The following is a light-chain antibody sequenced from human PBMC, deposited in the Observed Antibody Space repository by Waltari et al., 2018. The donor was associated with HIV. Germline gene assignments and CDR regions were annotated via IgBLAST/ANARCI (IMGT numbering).Light chain of an antibody. J-gene: IGLJ2*01. Sequence: QSALTQPASVSGSPGQSIPIPCTGTRSDVGGYTFVSCYQHHHGKAPKLMIYEVSKRPAGVSNRVSGSKSGNTASLTISGLQAEDEADYYCCAYAGSTTYVIFGGGTKLTVL. CDR3: CAYAGSTTYVI. V-gene: IGLV2-23*02. CDR1: RSDVGGYTF. CDR2: EVS.